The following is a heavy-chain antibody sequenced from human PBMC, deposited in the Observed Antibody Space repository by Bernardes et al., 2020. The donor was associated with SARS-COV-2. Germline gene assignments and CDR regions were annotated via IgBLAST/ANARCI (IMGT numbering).Heavy chain of an antibody. CDR3: ATKGGQEYYFDY. J-gene: IGHJ4*02. V-gene: IGHV3-9*01. Sequence: GGSLRLSCAASGFTFDDYAMHWVRQAPGKGLEWVSGISWNSGSIGYADSVKGRFTISRDNAKNSLYLQMNSLRAEDTALYYCATKGGQEYYFDYWGQGTLVTVSS. CDR2: ISWNSGSI. CDR1: GFTFDDYA.